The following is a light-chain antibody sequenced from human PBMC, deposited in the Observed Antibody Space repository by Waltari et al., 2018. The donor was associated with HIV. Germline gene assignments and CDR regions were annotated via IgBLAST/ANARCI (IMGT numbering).Light chain of an antibody. J-gene: IGKJ1*01. CDR2: AAS. CDR1: QSVSSN. Sequence: EIVMTQSPVTLSVSPGERATLSCRASQSVSSNLAWYQQKPGQATRLLIYAASTRATGIPARFSGSGSGTEFTLTISSLRSEDFAVYYCQHYNNWLRTFGQGTKVEIK. CDR3: QHYNNWLRT. V-gene: IGKV3-15*01.